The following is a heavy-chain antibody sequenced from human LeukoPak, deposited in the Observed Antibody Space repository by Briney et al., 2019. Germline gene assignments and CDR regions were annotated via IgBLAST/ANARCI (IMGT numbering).Heavy chain of an antibody. Sequence: ASVKVSCKASGYTFTSYDINWVRQATGQGLEWMGWVNPNSGNTGYAQKFQGRVTMTRNTSISTAYMELSSPRSEDTAVYYCARVPFSIFGVVNPHPHWFDPWGQGTLVTVSS. CDR2: VNPNSGNT. D-gene: IGHD3-3*01. J-gene: IGHJ5*02. CDR3: ARVPFSIFGVVNPHPHWFDP. CDR1: GYTFTSYD. V-gene: IGHV1-8*01.